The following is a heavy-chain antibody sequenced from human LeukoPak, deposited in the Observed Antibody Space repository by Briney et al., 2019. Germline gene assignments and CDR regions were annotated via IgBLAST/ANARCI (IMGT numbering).Heavy chain of an antibody. CDR2: IYYSGST. Sequence: PSETLSLTCTVSGGSISSSSYYWGWIRQPPGKGLEWIGSIYYSGSTYYNPSLKRRVTISVDTSKNQFSLKLSSVTAADTAVYYCARDFSRPYQLLYYFDYWGQGTLVTVSS. D-gene: IGHD2-2*01. J-gene: IGHJ4*02. V-gene: IGHV4-39*07. CDR3: ARDFSRPYQLLYYFDY. CDR1: GGSISSSSYY.